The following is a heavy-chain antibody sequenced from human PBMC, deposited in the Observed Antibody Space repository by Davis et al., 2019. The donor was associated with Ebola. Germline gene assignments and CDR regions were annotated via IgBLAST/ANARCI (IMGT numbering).Heavy chain of an antibody. Sequence: PGGSLRLSCAASGFAFSTYGMHWVRQAPGKGLEWVAIISNDGSNMKYADSVKGRFTISRDNSKNTLFLQMSSLRPGDAAVYYCAKAVATMGYYIDYWGQGTLVTVSS. J-gene: IGHJ4*02. CDR1: GFAFSTYG. D-gene: IGHD3-10*01. V-gene: IGHV3-30*18. CDR2: ISNDGSNM. CDR3: AKAVATMGYYIDY.